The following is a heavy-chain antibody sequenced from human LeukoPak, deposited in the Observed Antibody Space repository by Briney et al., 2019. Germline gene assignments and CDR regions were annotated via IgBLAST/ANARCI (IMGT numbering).Heavy chain of an antibody. D-gene: IGHD6-19*01. CDR1: GFTFSNYA. CDR3: ARGSGWYPLY. V-gene: IGHV3-23*01. Sequence: GGSLRLSCAASGFTFSNYAMSWVRQAPGKGLEWVSGISGNGGSTYHADSVKGRFTISRDNSKNTLYLQMNSLRAEDTAVYYCARGSGWYPLYWGQGTLVTVSS. CDR2: ISGNGGST. J-gene: IGHJ4*02.